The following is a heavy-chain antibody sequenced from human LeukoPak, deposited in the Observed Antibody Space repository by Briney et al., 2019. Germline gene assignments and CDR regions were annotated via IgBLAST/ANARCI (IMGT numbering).Heavy chain of an antibody. Sequence: SGGSLRLSCAASGFTFSSYWMSGVRQAPGKGREGVANIKQEGREKYYVDSEKGRFTIPRHNAKNSLYANKNSHRAEDTAAYYCARARLKVTTPIFYWGQGTLVTVSS. V-gene: IGHV3-7*01. CDR1: GFTFSSYW. D-gene: IGHD4-17*01. CDR2: IKQEGREK. J-gene: IGHJ4*02. CDR3: ARARLKVTTPIFY.